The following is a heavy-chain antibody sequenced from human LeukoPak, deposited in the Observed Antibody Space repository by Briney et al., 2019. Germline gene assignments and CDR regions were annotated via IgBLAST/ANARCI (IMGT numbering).Heavy chain of an antibody. CDR2: ISYDGSNK. D-gene: IGHD3-9*01. Sequence: PGGSLRLSCAASGFTFSSYGMHWFRQAPGKGLEGVAVISYDGSNKYYADSVKGRFTISRDNSKNTLYLQMNSLRAEDTAVYYCANTHLYDILTGFRRAGFGYWGQGTLVTVSS. V-gene: IGHV3-30*18. CDR3: ANTHLYDILTGFRRAGFGY. J-gene: IGHJ4*02. CDR1: GFTFSSYG.